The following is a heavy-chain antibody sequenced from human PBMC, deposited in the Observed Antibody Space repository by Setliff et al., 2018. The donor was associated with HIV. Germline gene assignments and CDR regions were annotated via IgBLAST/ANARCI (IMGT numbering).Heavy chain of an antibody. V-gene: IGHV4-31*03. CDR1: GGSISTGDYY. CDR3: VRTNYYYYYMDV. Sequence: PSETLSLTCTVSGGSISTGDYYWAWIRHYPGKGLEWIGYIFYKGSTFHNPSLKSRVSISVLRSTDQFFLRLNSVTAADTAVYYCVRTNYYYYYMDVWGKGTTVTVSS. CDR2: IFYKGST. J-gene: IGHJ6*03.